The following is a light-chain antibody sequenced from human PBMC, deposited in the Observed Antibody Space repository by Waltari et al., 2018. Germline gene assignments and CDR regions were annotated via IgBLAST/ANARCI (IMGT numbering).Light chain of an antibody. V-gene: IGKV3-20*01. CDR2: GAP. Sequence: EIVLTQSPGTLSLSLGERATVSCSASQSVSRALAWYQQQPGQAPRLLIYGAPTRGTGIPDRFSGSGSGTDFILTISRLEPDDFAVYYCQHYLRLPVTFGQGTTVEI. CDR1: QSVSRA. CDR3: QHYLRLPVT. J-gene: IGKJ1*01.